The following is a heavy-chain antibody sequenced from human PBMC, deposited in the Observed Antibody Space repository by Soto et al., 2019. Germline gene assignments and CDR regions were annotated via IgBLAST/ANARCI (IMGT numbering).Heavy chain of an antibody. D-gene: IGHD3-22*01. CDR3: AREDYYDSSGYYGY. CDR2: IYSGGST. V-gene: IGHV3-53*01. Sequence: PGGSLRLSCAASGFTVSNNYMSWVRQAPGKGLEWVSVIYSGGSTYYADSVKGRFTISRDNSKNTLYLQMNSLRAEDTAVYYCAREDYYDSSGYYGYWGQGTL. J-gene: IGHJ4*02. CDR1: GFTVSNNY.